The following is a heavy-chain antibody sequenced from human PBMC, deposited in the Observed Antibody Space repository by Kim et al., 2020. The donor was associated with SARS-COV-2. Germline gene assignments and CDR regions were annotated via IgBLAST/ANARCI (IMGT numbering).Heavy chain of an antibody. CDR1: GFTFSSCA. CDR2: ISYDGSNK. V-gene: IGHV3-30-3*01. J-gene: IGHJ6*02. CDR3: ARDQWSRLRGLTYSYYGMDV. D-gene: IGHD3-10*01. Sequence: GGSLRLSCAASGFTFSSCAIHWVRQAPGKGLEWVAVISYDGSNKNYADFVKGRFTISRDNSKNTLYLQMNSLRAEDTALYYCARDQWSRLRGLTYSYYGMDVWGQGTTVTVSS.